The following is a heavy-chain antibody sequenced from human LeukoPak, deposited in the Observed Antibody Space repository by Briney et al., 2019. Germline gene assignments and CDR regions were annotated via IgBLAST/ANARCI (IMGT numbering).Heavy chain of an antibody. V-gene: IGHV3-23*01. CDR2: ISGNGANT. CDR3: ANKKGRIAVAGFPFDY. CDR1: GFTFSIYT. J-gene: IGHJ4*02. D-gene: IGHD6-19*01. Sequence: GGSLRLSCAASGFTFSIYTMTWVRQAPGKGLEWVSAISGNGANTYYADSVKGRFTISRDNSKNTLYLQVNSLRAEDTAVYYCANKKGRIAVAGFPFDYWGQGTLVTVSS.